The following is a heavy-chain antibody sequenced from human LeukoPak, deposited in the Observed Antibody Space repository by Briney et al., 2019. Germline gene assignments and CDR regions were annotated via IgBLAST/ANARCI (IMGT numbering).Heavy chain of an antibody. CDR1: GDSINSGSYY. D-gene: IGHD2-8*01. CDR2: IYYSGDT. J-gene: IGHJ4*02. CDR3: ARDPGDCSNGVCYLFDY. Sequence: PSETLSLTCTVSGDSINSGSYYWGWIRQPPGEGLEWIGSIYYSGDTYYNPSLESRVTISVDTSKNQFSLKLSSVTAADTAVYYCARDPGDCSNGVCYLFDYWGQGILVTVSS. V-gene: IGHV4-39*02.